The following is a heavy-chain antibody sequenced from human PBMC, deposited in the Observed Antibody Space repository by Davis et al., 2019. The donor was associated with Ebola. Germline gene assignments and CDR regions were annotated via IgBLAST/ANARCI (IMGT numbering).Heavy chain of an antibody. D-gene: IGHD3-22*01. CDR3: AKDPTYYYDSSGYRLGYYGMDV. CDR2: ISWNSGSI. J-gene: IGHJ6*02. V-gene: IGHV3-9*01. CDR1: GFTFDDYA. Sequence: PGGSLRLSCAASGFTFDDYAMHWVRQAPGKGLEWVSGISWNSGSIGYADSVKSRFTISRDNAKNSLYLQMNSLRAEDTAVYYCAKDPTYYYDSSGYRLGYYGMDVWGQGTTVTVSS.